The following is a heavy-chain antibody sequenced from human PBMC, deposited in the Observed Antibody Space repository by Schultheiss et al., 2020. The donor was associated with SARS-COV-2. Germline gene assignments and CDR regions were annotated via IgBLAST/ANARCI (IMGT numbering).Heavy chain of an antibody. Sequence: SETLSLTCTVSGGSISSGDYYWSWIRQPPGKGLEWIGYIYYSGITYYNPSLKSRVTISVDTSKNQFSLKLSSVTAADTAVYYCARDLPSRGRFDPWGQGTLVTVSS. D-gene: IGHD3-10*01. CDR3: ARDLPSRGRFDP. CDR1: GGSISSGDYY. V-gene: IGHV4-30-4*01. J-gene: IGHJ5*02. CDR2: IYYSGIT.